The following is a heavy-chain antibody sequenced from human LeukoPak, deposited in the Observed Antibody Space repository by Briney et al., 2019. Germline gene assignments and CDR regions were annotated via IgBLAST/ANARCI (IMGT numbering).Heavy chain of an antibody. D-gene: IGHD2/OR15-2a*01. CDR2: ISYDGSNK. V-gene: IGHV3-30-3*01. J-gene: IGHJ6*03. CDR3: ARGGDFSLSYYYYMDV. Sequence: PGRSLRLSCAASGFTFSSYAMHWVRQAPGKGLEWVAVISYDGSNKYYADYVKGRFTISRDNSKNTLYLQMNSLRAEDTAVYYCARGGDFSLSYYYYMDVWGKGTTVTVSS. CDR1: GFTFSSYA.